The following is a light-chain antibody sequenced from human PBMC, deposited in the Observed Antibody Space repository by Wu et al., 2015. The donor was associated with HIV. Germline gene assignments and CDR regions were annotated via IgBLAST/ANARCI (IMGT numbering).Light chain of an antibody. Sequence: SCRASQIVTSSNLAWYQQKLGQAPRLLIYDASSRATGIPDRFNGSGSGIDFTLTISSLEPEDFAVYYCQQRRYWPLYTFGQGTKLEIK. J-gene: IGKJ2*01. V-gene: IGKV3D-20*02. CDR3: QQRRYWPLYT. CDR2: DAS. CDR1: QIVTSSN.